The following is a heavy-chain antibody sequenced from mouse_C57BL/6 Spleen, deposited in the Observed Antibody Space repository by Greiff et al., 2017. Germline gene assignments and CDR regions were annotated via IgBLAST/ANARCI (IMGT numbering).Heavy chain of an antibody. V-gene: IGHV5-4*01. CDR2: ISDGGSYT. J-gene: IGHJ2*01. CDR1: GFTFSSYA. Sequence: EVKLVESGGGLVKPGGSLKLSCAASGFTFSSYAMSWVRQTPEKRLEWVATISDGGSYTYYPDNVKGRFTISRDNAKNNLYLQMSHLKSEDTAMYYCAREGSSDYYGSSYGYWGQGTTLTVSS. CDR3: AREGSSDYYGSSYGY. D-gene: IGHD1-1*01.